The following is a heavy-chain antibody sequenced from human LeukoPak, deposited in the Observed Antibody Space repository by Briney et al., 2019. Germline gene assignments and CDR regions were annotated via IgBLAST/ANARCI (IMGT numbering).Heavy chain of an antibody. CDR2: FSGSGGST. Sequence: GGSLRPSCAAAGFTFSSYAMSWVRQAAGKVLEWVSAFSGSGGSTYYADSVKGRFTISRDNSKNTLYLQMNSLRAEDTAVYYCAKDDGYSGYDSGDYWGQGTLVTVSS. J-gene: IGHJ4*02. V-gene: IGHV3-23*01. CDR1: GFTFSSYA. D-gene: IGHD5-12*01. CDR3: AKDDGYSGYDSGDY.